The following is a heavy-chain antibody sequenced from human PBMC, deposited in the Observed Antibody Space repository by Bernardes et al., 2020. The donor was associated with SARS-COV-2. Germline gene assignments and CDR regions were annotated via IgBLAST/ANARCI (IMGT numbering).Heavy chain of an antibody. CDR3: ARIDEETGRDY. CDR1: GFTFSSYW. J-gene: IGHJ4*02. Sequence: GGSLRLSCAASGFTFSSYWMSWVRQAPGKGLEWVANIKGDGIQRSSVDSVRGRFTVSRDNAKNLLYLQMDSLRAEDTAVYYCARIDEETGRDYWGQGALVTVSS. D-gene: IGHD1-26*01. CDR2: IKGDGIQR. V-gene: IGHV3-7*01.